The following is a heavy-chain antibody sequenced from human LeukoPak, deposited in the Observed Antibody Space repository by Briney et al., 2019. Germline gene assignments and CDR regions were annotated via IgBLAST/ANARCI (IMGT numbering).Heavy chain of an antibody. CDR2: SNWNGGST. CDR1: GFTFDDYA. V-gene: IGHV3-20*04. CDR3: ARNRGYDFWSGYTH. Sequence: PGGSLRLSCAASGFTFDDYAMSWVRQTPGKGLEWVSGSNWNGGSTGYADSVKGRFTISRDNAKNSLYLQMNSLRADDTALYYCARNRGYDFWSGYTHWGQGILVTVPS. D-gene: IGHD3-3*01. J-gene: IGHJ1*01.